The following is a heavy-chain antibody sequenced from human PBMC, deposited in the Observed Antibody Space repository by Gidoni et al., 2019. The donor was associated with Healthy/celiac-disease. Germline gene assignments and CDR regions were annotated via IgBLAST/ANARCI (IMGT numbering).Heavy chain of an antibody. V-gene: IGHV3-66*01. CDR1: GFTVRSNY. J-gene: IGHJ3*02. D-gene: IGHD1-1*01. CDR3: ARVSNWNDVPDAFDI. CDR2: IYSGGST. Sequence: EVQLVESGGGLVQPGGSLRLSCAASGFTVRSNYMSWVRQAPGKGLEWVSVIYSGGSTYYADSVKGRFTISRDNSKNTLYLQMNSLRAEDTAVYYCARVSNWNDVPDAFDIWGQGTMVTVSS.